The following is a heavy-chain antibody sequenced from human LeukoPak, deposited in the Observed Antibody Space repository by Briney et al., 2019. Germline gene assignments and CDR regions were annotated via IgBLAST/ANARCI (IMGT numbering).Heavy chain of an antibody. CDR1: GFTFKNYA. CDR3: ALVGATTSHY. CDR2: ISGSGGST. V-gene: IGHV3-23*01. Sequence: GGSLRLSCAASGFTFKNYAMSWVRQAPGKGLEWVSGISGSGGSTYYADSVKGRFTISRDNSKNTLYLQMNSLRAEDTAVYYCALVGATTSHYWGQGTLVTVSS. J-gene: IGHJ4*02. D-gene: IGHD1-26*01.